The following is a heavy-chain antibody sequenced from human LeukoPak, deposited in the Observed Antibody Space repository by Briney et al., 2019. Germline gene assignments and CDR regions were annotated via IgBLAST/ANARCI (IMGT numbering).Heavy chain of an antibody. CDR2: IYYSGST. CDR3: ARVWNDGAHYYYYYIDV. D-gene: IGHD1-1*01. CDR1: GGSISSYY. Sequence: SETLSLTCTVSGGSISSYYRSWIRQPPGKGLEWIGYIYYSGSTNYNPSLKSRVTISVDTSKNQFSLKLSSVTAADTAVYYCARVWNDGAHYYYYYIDVWGKGTTVTVSS. J-gene: IGHJ6*03. V-gene: IGHV4-59*01.